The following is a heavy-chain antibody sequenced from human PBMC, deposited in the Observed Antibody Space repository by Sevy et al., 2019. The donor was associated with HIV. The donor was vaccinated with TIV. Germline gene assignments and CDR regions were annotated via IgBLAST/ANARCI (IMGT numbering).Heavy chain of an antibody. Sequence: GGSLRLSCAASGFTFDDYTMHWVRQAPGKGLEWVSLISWDGGSTYYADSVKGRFTISRDNSKNSLYLQMNSLRTKDTALYHYAKDIGTSSGWYGRASGYYYYGMDVWGQGTTVTVSS. J-gene: IGHJ6*02. CDR3: AKDIGTSSGWYGRASGYYYYGMDV. CDR2: ISWDGGST. V-gene: IGHV3-43*01. D-gene: IGHD6-19*01. CDR1: GFTFDDYT.